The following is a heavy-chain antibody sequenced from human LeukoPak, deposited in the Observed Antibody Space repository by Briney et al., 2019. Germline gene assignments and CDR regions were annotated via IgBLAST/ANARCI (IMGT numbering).Heavy chain of an antibody. V-gene: IGHV4-30-2*01. Sequence: PSETLSLTCTVSGGSISSGGYYWSWIRQPPGKGLEWIGYIYHSGSTYYNPSLKSRVTISVDRPKNQFSLKLSSVTAADTAVYYCARGSHYDILTGGVMDVWGQGTTVTVSS. CDR2: IYHSGST. D-gene: IGHD3-9*01. CDR1: GGSISSGGYY. J-gene: IGHJ6*02. CDR3: ARGSHYDILTGGVMDV.